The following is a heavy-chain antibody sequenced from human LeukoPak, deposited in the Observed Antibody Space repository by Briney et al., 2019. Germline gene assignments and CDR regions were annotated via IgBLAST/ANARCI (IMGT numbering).Heavy chain of an antibody. Sequence: ASVKVSCKASGYTFTGYYMHWVRQAPGQGLEWMGWINPNSGGTNYAQKFQGRVTMTRDTSISTAYMELSRLRSDGTAVYYCARDVCSGGSCYSGTFDYWGQGTLVTVSS. CDR1: GYTFTGYY. V-gene: IGHV1-2*02. CDR3: ARDVCSGGSCYSGTFDY. D-gene: IGHD2-15*01. J-gene: IGHJ4*02. CDR2: INPNSGGT.